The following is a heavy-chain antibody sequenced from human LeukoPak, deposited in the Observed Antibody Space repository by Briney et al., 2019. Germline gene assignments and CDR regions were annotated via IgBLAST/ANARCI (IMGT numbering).Heavy chain of an antibody. CDR3: ARGSMGGTFDY. V-gene: IGHV3-21*06. CDR2: TSSSGTYT. Sequence: PGGSPRLSCAASGFILSSYSINWVRQAPGKGLEWVSSTSSSGTYTSFADSVKGRFTISRDNAKNSLYLQMNSLRAEDTAVYYCARGSMGGTFDYWGQGTLVTVSA. J-gene: IGHJ4*02. D-gene: IGHD2/OR15-2a*01. CDR1: GFILSSYS.